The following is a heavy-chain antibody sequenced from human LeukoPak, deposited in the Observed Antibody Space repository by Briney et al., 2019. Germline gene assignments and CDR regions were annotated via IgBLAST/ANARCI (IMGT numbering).Heavy chain of an antibody. D-gene: IGHD6-13*01. Sequence: PSETLSLTCTVSGGSISSGGYYWSWIRQPPGKGLEWIGYIYHSGSTYYNPSLKSRVTISGDTSNNQFSLKLSSVTAADTAVYYCAREGGDSSSWSEYNWFDPWGQGTLVTVSS. CDR3: AREGGDSSSWSEYNWFDP. CDR2: IYHSGST. V-gene: IGHV4-30-2*01. CDR1: GGSISSGGYY. J-gene: IGHJ5*02.